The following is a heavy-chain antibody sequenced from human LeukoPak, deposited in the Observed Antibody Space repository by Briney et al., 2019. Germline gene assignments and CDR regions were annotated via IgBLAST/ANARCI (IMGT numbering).Heavy chain of an antibody. D-gene: IGHD3-3*01. V-gene: IGHV3-15*01. CDR3: TTDPIYDFWSGYYGGGFYYFDY. CDR2: IKSKTDGGTT. CDR1: GFTFSNAW. J-gene: IGHJ4*02. Sequence: PGGSLRLSCAASGFTFSNAWMSWVRQAPGKGLEWVGRIKSKTDGGTTDYAAPVKGRFTISRDDSKNTLYLQMNSLKTEDTAVYYCTTDPIYDFWSGYYGGGFYYFDYWGQGTLVTVSS.